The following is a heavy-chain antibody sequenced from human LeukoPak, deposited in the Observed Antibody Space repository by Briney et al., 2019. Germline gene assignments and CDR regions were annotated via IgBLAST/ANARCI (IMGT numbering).Heavy chain of an antibody. CDR2: IYYSGST. J-gene: IGHJ4*02. D-gene: IGHD6-13*01. V-gene: IGHV4-31*03. CDR3: ASRGGSRARSPWYFDY. CDR1: GGSISSGGYY. Sequence: SETLSLTCTVSGGSISSGGYYRSWIRQHPGKGLEWIGYIYYSGSTYYNPSLKSRVTISVDTSKNQFSLKLSSVAAADTAVYYGASRGGSRARSPWYFDYWGQGTLVTVSS.